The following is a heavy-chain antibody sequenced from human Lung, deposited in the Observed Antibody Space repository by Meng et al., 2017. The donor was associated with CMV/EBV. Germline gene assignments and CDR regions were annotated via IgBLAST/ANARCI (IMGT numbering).Heavy chain of an antibody. CDR2: INPNSGGT. CDR3: ARDRYIRVGAPGDY. V-gene: IGHV1-2*02. D-gene: IGHD1-26*01. J-gene: IGHJ4*02. CDR1: GYTFTGYY. Sequence: ASXXVSXKASGYTFTGYYMHWGRQAPGQGLEWMGWINPNSGGTNYAQKFQGRVTMTRDTTISTAYMEQSRLRTDETAAYYCARDRYIRVGAPGDYWGQGALVTVSS.